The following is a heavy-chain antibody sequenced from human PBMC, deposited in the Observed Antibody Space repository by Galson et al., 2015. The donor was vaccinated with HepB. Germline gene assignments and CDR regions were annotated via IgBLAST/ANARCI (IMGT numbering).Heavy chain of an antibody. J-gene: IGHJ6*02. V-gene: IGHV1-18*04. CDR2: TSPNNGNT. CDR3: ARGCMGGMDV. D-gene: IGHD4/OR15-4a*01. CDR1: GYTFTSNG. Sequence: SVKVSCKASGYTFTSNGITWVRQAPGQGLEWMGWTSPNNGNTNYAQKLRGRVTMTTDTFTSTAYVELRSLKSDDTAVYYCARGCMGGMDVWGQGTTVTVSS.